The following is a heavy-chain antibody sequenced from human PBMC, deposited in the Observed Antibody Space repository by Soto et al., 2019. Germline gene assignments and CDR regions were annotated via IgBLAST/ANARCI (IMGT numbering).Heavy chain of an antibody. V-gene: IGHV1-18*04. CDR1: GYTFTSYG. CDR3: ARDHGDYDILTGSYNWFDP. CDR2: ISAYNGNT. D-gene: IGHD3-9*01. Sequence: GASVKVSCKASGYTFTSYGISWVRQAPGQGLEWMGWISAYNGNTNYAQKLQGRVTMTTDTSTSTAYMELRSLRSDDTAVYYCARDHGDYDILTGSYNWFDPWGQGTLVTVSS. J-gene: IGHJ5*02.